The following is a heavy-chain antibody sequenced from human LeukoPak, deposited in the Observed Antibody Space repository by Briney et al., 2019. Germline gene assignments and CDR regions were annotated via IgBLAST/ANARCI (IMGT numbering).Heavy chain of an antibody. D-gene: IGHD2-8*01. V-gene: IGHV3-23*01. CDR3: TKCQWGYCTNGVCSWFDP. CDR1: GFTFSMYG. Sequence: QPGGSLRLSCAASGFTFSMYGLGWVRQAPGKGLEWVSGISGSGGDTYYADSVKGRFTISRDNSKNTVYLQMNSLRAEDTAIYYCTKCQWGYCTNGVCSWFDPWGQGTLVTVSS. CDR2: ISGSGGDT. J-gene: IGHJ5*02.